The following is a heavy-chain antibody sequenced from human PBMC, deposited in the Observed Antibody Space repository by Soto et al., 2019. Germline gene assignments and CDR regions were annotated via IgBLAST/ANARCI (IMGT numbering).Heavy chain of an antibody. CDR2: ISSDSRTI. Sequence: PWVSLRLPCVAAGVSRSDYAVNWVSQAPGKGLEWVSFISSDSRTIYYADSVEGRFTVSRDNARNSVSLQMDSLRDEDAAVYYCARIKLVEWFFINVDVYDMDVWGQGTPVTVSS. V-gene: IGHV3-48*02. J-gene: IGHJ6*02. CDR3: ARIKLVEWFFINVDVYDMDV. D-gene: IGHD3-3*01. CDR1: GVSRSDYA.